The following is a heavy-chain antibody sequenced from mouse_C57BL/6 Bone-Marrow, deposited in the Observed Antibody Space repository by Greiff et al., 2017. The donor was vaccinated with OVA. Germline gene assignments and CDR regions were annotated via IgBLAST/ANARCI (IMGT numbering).Heavy chain of an antibody. V-gene: IGHV5-6*01. CDR1: GFTFSSYG. CDR3: ARPYYYGSSYGYFDV. Sequence: EVHLVESGGDLVKPGGSLKLSCAASGFTFSSYGMSWVRQTPDKRLAWVATISSGGSYTYYPDSVKGRFTISRDNAKNTLYLQMSSLKSEDTAMYYCARPYYYGSSYGYFDVWGTGTTVTVSS. CDR2: ISSGGSYT. D-gene: IGHD1-1*01. J-gene: IGHJ1*03.